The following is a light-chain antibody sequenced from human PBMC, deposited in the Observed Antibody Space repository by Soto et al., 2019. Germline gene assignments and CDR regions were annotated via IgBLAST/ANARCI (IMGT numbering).Light chain of an antibody. J-gene: IGKJ2*01. CDR2: DAS. V-gene: IGKV3-11*01. CDR3: QQRSKWPPT. CDR1: QSVSSY. Sequence: EIVLTQSPATLSLSPGERATLSCRASQSVSSYLAWYQQKPGQAPRLLIYDASNRATGIPDRFSGSGSGTDFTLTISSLEPEDVAVYYCQQRSKWPPTFGQETKLEI.